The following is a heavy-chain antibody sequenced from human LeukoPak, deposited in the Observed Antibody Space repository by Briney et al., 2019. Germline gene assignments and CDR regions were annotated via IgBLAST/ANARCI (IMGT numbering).Heavy chain of an antibody. D-gene: IGHD3-3*01. J-gene: IGHJ5*02. CDR2: IYPGDSDT. CDR3: ARSYYDFWSGYLNWFDP. CDR1: GYSFTSYW. V-gene: IGHV5-51*01. Sequence: GESLKISFKGSGYSFTSYWIGWVRQMPGKGLEWMGIIYPGDSDTRYSPSFQGQVTISADKSISTAYLQWSSLKASDTAMYYCARSYYDFWSGYLNWFDPWGQGTLVTVSS.